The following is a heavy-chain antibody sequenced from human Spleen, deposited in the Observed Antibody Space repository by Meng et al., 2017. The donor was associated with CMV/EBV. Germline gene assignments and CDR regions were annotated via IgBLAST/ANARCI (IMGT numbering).Heavy chain of an antibody. J-gene: IGHJ5*02. CDR1: GGSISSGDYI. CDR3: ARRTAGEKRWFDP. D-gene: IGHD3-16*01. V-gene: IGHV4-30-4*08. Sequence: VQLSAAGPGLVNPSQTPSLTLPVAGGSISSGDYIWGLSRQPPGKGLEWIGFSYYSGSTYYTTSVKSRFTISIDTSKNPFSLKLSTVTAADTAVYYCARRTAGEKRWFDPWGQGTLVTVSS. CDR2: SYYSGST.